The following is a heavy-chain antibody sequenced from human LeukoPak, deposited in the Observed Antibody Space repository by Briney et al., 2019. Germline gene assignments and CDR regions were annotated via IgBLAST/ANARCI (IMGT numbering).Heavy chain of an antibody. J-gene: IGHJ6*03. V-gene: IGHV3-23*01. D-gene: IGHD4-17*01. CDR1: GITLSNYG. Sequence: PGGSLRLSCAVSGITLSNYGMSWVRQAPGKGLEWVAGISDSGGRTNYADSVKGRFTISRDNPKNTLYLQMNSLRADDTAVYYCARGTYGTVSHFHYYYMDVWGKGTTVTVSS. CDR3: ARGTYGTVSHFHYYYMDV. CDR2: ISDSGGRT.